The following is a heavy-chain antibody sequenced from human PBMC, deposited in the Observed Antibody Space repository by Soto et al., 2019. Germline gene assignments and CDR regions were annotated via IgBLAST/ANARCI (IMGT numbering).Heavy chain of an antibody. CDR2: INAGNGNT. V-gene: IGHV1-3*01. CDR3: AREGSGSGSYRYYFDY. Sequence: SVKVSCKASGYTFTSYAMHWVRQAPGQKIEWMGWINAGNGNTKYSQKFQGRVTITRDTSASTAYMELSSLRSEDTAVYYCAREGSGSGSYRYYFDYWGQGTLVTVSS. CDR1: GYTFTSYA. D-gene: IGHD3-10*01. J-gene: IGHJ4*02.